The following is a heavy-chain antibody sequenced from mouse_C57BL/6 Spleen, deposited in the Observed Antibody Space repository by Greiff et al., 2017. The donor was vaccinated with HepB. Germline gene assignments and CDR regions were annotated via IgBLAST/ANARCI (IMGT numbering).Heavy chain of an antibody. Sequence: VQLQQSGAELVRPGTSVKLSCKASGYTFTSYWMHWVKQRPGQGLEWIGVIDPSDSYTNYNQKFKGKATLTVDTSSSTAYMQLSSLTSEDSAVYYCARVSTMVTTGGFAYWGQGTLVTVSA. J-gene: IGHJ3*01. CDR1: GYTFTSYW. CDR2: IDPSDSYT. V-gene: IGHV1-59*01. CDR3: ARVSTMVTTGGFAY. D-gene: IGHD2-2*01.